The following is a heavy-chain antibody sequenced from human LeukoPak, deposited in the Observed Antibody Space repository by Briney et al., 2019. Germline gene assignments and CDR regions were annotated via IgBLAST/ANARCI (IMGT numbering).Heavy chain of an antibody. J-gene: IGHJ4*02. Sequence: SETLSLTCAVYGGSFSGYYWTWIRQPPGKGLEWIGEINHSGSTNYNPSLKSRVTISVDTSKNQFSLKLSSLTVADTAVYYCARERPYGDYFDYWGQGTLVTVSS. D-gene: IGHD4-17*01. CDR1: GGSFSGYY. CDR3: ARERPYGDYFDY. CDR2: INHSGST. V-gene: IGHV4-34*01.